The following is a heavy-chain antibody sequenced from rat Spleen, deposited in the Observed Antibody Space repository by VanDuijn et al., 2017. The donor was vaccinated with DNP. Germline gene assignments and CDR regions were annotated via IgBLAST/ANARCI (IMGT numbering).Heavy chain of an antibody. J-gene: IGHJ2*01. CDR1: GFTFTDYN. Sequence: EVQLVESGGGLVQPGRSLKLSCEASGFTFTDYNMAWVRQVPTRGLEWVATISYDDSSSYYRDSVKGRFTISRDNAKRTVYLQMGSLRSEDTATYYCASSYSSYIFDYWGQGVMVTVSS. V-gene: IGHV5-7*01. CDR2: ISYDDSSS. D-gene: IGHD1-2*01. CDR3: ASSYSSYIFDY.